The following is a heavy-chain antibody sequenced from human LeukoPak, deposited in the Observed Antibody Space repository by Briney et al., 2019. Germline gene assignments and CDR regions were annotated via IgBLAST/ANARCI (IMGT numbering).Heavy chain of an antibody. V-gene: IGHV1-69*02. D-gene: IGHD6-6*01. CDR1: GGTFSSYT. J-gene: IGHJ5*02. Sequence: SVKVSCKASGGTFSSYTISWVRQAPGQGLEWMGRIIPILGIANYAQKFQGRVTITADKSTSTAYMELSSLRSEDTAVYYCARASIAARHWFDPWGQGTLVPVSS. CDR2: IIPILGIA. CDR3: ARASIAARHWFDP.